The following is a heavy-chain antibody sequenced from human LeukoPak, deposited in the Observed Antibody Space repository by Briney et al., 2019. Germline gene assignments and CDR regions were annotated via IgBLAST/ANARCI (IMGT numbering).Heavy chain of an antibody. CDR1: GGSFSGYY. V-gene: IGHV4-34*01. J-gene: IGHJ5*02. CDR3: ARGTEGVTPNWFDP. Sequence: SETLSLTCAVYGGSFSGYYWSWIRQPPGKGLEWIGEINHSGSTNYNPSLKSRVTISVDTSRNQFSLKLSSVTAADTAVYYCARGTEGVTPNWFDPWGQGTLVTVS. D-gene: IGHD4-23*01. CDR2: INHSGST.